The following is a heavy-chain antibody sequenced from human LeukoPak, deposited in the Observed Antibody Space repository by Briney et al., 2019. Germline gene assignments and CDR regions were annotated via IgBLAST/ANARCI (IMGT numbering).Heavy chain of an antibody. V-gene: IGHV3-23*01. J-gene: IGHJ5*02. CDR3: AKARGWLRINWFGP. Sequence: GASLRLSCAASGFTFSSYAMSWVRQAPGKGLEWVSAISGSGGSTYYADSVKGRFTISRDNSKNTLYLQMNSLRAEDTAVYYCAKARGWLRINWFGPWGQGALVTVSS. D-gene: IGHD5-12*01. CDR1: GFTFSSYA. CDR2: ISGSGGST.